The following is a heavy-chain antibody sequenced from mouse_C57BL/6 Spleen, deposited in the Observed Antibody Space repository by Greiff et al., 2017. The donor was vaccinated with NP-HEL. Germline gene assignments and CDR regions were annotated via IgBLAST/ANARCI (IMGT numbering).Heavy chain of an antibody. V-gene: IGHV1-85*01. CDR3: ARWDVYYFDY. CDR1: GYTFTSYD. CDR2: IYPRDGST. Sequence: QVQLKESGPELVKPGASVKLSCKASGYTFTSYDINWVKQRPGQGLEWIGWIYPRDGSTKYQEKFKGKATLTVDTSSSTAYMELHSLTSEDSAVYFCARWDVYYFDYWGQGTTLTVSS. J-gene: IGHJ2*01. D-gene: IGHD4-1*01.